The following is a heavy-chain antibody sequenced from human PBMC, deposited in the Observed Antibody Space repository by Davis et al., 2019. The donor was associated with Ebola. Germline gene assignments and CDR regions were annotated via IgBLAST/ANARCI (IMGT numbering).Heavy chain of an antibody. CDR2: ISGSGGST. Sequence: PGGSLRLSCAASGFTFSSYAMSWVRQAPGKGLEWVSAISGSGGSTYYADSVKGRFTISRDNSKNTLYLQMNSLRAEDTAVYYCARDGLGLRFLEWLSVYYGMDVWGQGTTVTVSS. CDR3: ARDGLGLRFLEWLSVYYGMDV. V-gene: IGHV3-23*01. D-gene: IGHD3-3*01. J-gene: IGHJ6*02. CDR1: GFTFSSYA.